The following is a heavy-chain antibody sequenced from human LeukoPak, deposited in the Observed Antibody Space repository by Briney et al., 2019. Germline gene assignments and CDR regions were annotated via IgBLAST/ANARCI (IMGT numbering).Heavy chain of an antibody. V-gene: IGHV4-59*01. CDR3: ARDLGYCSSTSCYLNWFDP. J-gene: IGHJ5*02. CDR1: GGSISSYS. D-gene: IGHD2-2*01. CDR2: IYYSGST. Sequence: PSATLSLTCTVSGGSISSYSWSWIRQPPGQGLEWIGYIYYSGSTNYNPSLKSRVTISVDTSTNQLSLKLSSVTAADTAVYYCARDLGYCSSTSCYLNWFDPGGQGTLVTVSS.